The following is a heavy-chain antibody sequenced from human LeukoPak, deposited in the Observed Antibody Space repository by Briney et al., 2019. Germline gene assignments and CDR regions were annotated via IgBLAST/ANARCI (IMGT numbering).Heavy chain of an antibody. Sequence: GRSLRLSCAASGFTFSSYAMHWVRQAPGKGLEWVAVISYDGSNKYYADSVKGRFTISRDNSKNTLYLQMNSLRAEDTAVYNCARVALRFLEWYNFDYWGQGTLVTVSS. CDR3: ARVALRFLEWYNFDY. D-gene: IGHD3-3*01. J-gene: IGHJ4*02. V-gene: IGHV3-30*01. CDR1: GFTFSSYA. CDR2: ISYDGSNK.